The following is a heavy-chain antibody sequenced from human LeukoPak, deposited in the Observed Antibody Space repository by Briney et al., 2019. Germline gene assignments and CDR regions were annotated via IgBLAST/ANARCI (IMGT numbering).Heavy chain of an antibody. CDR1: GGTFSSYA. V-gene: IGHV1-69*06. CDR3: ARVAQKLERIAVAGTSEWRANWYFDL. Sequence: EASVKVSCKASGGTFSSYAISWVRQAPGQGLEWMGGIIPIFGTANYAQKFQGRVTITADKSTSTAYMELSSLRSEDTAVYYCARVAQKLERIAVAGTSEWRANWYFDLWGRGTLVTVSS. CDR2: IIPIFGTA. J-gene: IGHJ2*01. D-gene: IGHD6-19*01.